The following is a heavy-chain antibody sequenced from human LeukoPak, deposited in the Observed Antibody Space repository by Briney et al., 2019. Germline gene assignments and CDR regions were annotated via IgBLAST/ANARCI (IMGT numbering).Heavy chain of an antibody. D-gene: IGHD5-18*01. CDR2: INAGNGNM. CDR1: GYIFATYT. CDR3: ARVETATLGY. V-gene: IGHV1-3*01. J-gene: IGHJ4*02. Sequence: ASVKVSCKASGYIFATYTIHWVRQAPGQRLEWMGWINAGNGNMKYSQKFQGRVTITRDTSASTAYMELSSLRSEDTAVYYCARVETATLGYWGQGTLVTVSS.